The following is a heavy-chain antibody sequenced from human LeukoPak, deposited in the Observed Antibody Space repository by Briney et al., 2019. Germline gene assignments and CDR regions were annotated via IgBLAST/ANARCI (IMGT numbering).Heavy chain of an antibody. CDR1: GGSFSGYY. CDR3: ARRVLRYFDWLLSPYFDY. V-gene: IGHV4-34*01. J-gene: IGHJ4*02. CDR2: INHSGST. Sequence: PSETLSLTCAVYGGSFSGYYWSWIRQPPGKGLEWIGEINHSGSTNYNPSLKSRVTISVDTSKKQFSLKLSSVTAADTAVYYCARRVLRYFDWLLSPYFDYWGQGTLVTVSS. D-gene: IGHD3-9*01.